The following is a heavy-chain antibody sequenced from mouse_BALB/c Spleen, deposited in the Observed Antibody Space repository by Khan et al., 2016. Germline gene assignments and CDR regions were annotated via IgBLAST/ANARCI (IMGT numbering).Heavy chain of an antibody. J-gene: IGHJ2*01. Sequence: EVKLLESGPSLVKPSQTLSLTCSVTGDSITSGYWNWIRKFPGNKLEYMGYISYSDDTYYNPSLESRLSLTRDTSKNQYYLQLNSVTTEDTATYYCSTYDGYYFDYWGQGTTLIVSS. D-gene: IGHD2-3*01. CDR3: STYDGYYFDY. CDR1: GDSITSGY. CDR2: ISYSDDT. V-gene: IGHV3-8*02.